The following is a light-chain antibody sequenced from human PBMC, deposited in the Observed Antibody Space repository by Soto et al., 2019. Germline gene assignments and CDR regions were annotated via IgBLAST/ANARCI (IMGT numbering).Light chain of an antibody. V-gene: IGKV2-28*01. J-gene: IGKJ4*01. CDR1: QSLQHSNGYNC. CDR2: LGS. Sequence: DIVMTQSPLSLPVTPGEPASISCRSSQSLQHSNGYNCLDWYLQKPGQSPQLLIYLGSNRASGVPDRFSGSGSGTDFTLKISRVEAEDVSVYYCMQSLQTPLTFGGGTKVEIK. CDR3: MQSLQTPLT.